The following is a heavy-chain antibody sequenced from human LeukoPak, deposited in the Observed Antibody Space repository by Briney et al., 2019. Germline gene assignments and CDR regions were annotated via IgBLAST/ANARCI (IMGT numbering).Heavy chain of an antibody. Sequence: PGGSLRLSCAASGFTFSRYWMSWVRQAPGKGLEWVANINQDGSEKLYVDSMKGRFTISRDNAKNSLSLQMNSLRAEDTAVYYCARISYSSSCTDYWGQGTLVTVSS. CDR2: INQDGSEK. V-gene: IGHV3-7*01. CDR1: GFTFSRYW. CDR3: ARISYSSSCTDY. D-gene: IGHD6-6*01. J-gene: IGHJ4*02.